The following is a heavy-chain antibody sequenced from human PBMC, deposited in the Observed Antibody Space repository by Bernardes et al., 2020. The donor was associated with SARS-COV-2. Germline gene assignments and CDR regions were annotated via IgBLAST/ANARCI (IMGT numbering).Heavy chain of an antibody. V-gene: IGHV4-39*01. CDR1: GGPISSSSYY. CDR2: IYYSGST. CDR3: ARGYFDWLSPYYFDY. J-gene: IGHJ4*02. Sequence: ETLSLTCTVPGGPISSSSYYWGWIRQPPGNGLECIGRIYYSGSTYYNPSLKSRVTISVDTSKNQFSLKLSSVTAADTAVYYCARGYFDWLSPYYFDYWGQGTLVNVSS. D-gene: IGHD3-9*01.